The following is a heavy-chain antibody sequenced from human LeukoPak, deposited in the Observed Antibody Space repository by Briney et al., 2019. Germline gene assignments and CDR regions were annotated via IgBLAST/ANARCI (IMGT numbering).Heavy chain of an antibody. V-gene: IGHV3-7*03. Sequence: GGSLRLSCVASGVSFSTYWMSWVRRASGKGLEWVANIKPDITEKHYMDSVRGRFTISRDNARNSLYLEMNSLRVEDTAAYYCARASVSWLLPYYFDYWGQGMLVTVSS. J-gene: IGHJ4*02. CDR1: GVSFSTYW. D-gene: IGHD3-22*01. CDR3: ARASVSWLLPYYFDY. CDR2: IKPDITEK.